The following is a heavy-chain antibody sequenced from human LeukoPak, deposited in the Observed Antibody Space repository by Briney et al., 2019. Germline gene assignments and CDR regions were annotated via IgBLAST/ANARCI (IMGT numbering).Heavy chain of an antibody. J-gene: IGHJ3*02. D-gene: IGHD6-13*01. Sequence: RGESLKISCKGSGYSFTSYWISWVRQMPGKGLEWMGRIDPTDSYTNYSPSFQGHVTISADKSISTAYLQWSSLKASDTAMYYCARLQQQLNAFDIWGQGTMVTVSS. V-gene: IGHV5-10-1*01. CDR1: GYSFTSYW. CDR2: IDPTDSYT. CDR3: ARLQQQLNAFDI.